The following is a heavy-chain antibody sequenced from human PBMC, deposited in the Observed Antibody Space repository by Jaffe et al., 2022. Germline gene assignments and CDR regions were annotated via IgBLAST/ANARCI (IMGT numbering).Heavy chain of an antibody. J-gene: IGHJ4*02. V-gene: IGHV3-43D*04. Sequence: EVQLVESGGVVVQPGGSLRLSCAASGFTFDDYAMHWVRQAPGKGLEWVSLISWDGGSTYYADSVKGRFTISRDNSKNSLYLQMNSLRAEDTALYYCAKDRGYYGSGSPPFFAFDYWGQGTLVTVSS. D-gene: IGHD3-10*01. CDR2: ISWDGGST. CDR3: AKDRGYYGSGSPPFFAFDY. CDR1: GFTFDDYA.